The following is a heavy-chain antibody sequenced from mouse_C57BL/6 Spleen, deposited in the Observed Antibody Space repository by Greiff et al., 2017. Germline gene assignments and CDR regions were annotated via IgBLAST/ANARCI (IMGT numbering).Heavy chain of an antibody. J-gene: IGHJ3*01. CDR2: IHPNSGST. CDR1: GYTFTSYW. V-gene: IGHV1-64*01. D-gene: IGHD1-1*01. Sequence: QVQLQQPGAELVKPGASVKLSCKASGYTFTSYWMHWVKQRPGQGLEWIGMIHPNSGSTNYNEKFKSKATLTVDKSSSTAYMQLSSLTSEDSAVYYCAREEGGSSSWFAYWGQGTLVTVSA. CDR3: AREEGGSSSWFAY.